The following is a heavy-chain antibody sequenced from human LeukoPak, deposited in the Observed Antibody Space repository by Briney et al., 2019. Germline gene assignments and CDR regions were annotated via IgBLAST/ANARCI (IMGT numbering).Heavy chain of an antibody. D-gene: IGHD6-13*01. V-gene: IGHV4-4*07. Sequence: SETLSLTCTVSGGSISSYYWSWIRQPAGKGLEWIGRIYSTGSTNYNPSLKSRVTMSVDTSKNQFSLRLGSVTAAAGTAGFDFWGQGALVTVSS. J-gene: IGHJ4*02. CDR1: GGSISSYY. CDR3: F. CDR2: IYSTGST.